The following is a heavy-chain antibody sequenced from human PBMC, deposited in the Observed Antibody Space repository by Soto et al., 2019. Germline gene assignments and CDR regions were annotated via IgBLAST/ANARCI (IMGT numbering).Heavy chain of an antibody. CDR2: INAGNGNT. D-gene: IGHD2-15*01. V-gene: IGHV1-3*01. Sequence: ASVKVSCKASGYTFTSYAMHWVRQAPGQRLEWMGWINAGNGNTKYSQKFQGRVTITRDTSASTAYMELSSLRSEDTAVYYCATSSSSEIAFDYWGQGTLVTVSS. CDR1: GYTFTSYA. J-gene: IGHJ4*02. CDR3: ATSSSSEIAFDY.